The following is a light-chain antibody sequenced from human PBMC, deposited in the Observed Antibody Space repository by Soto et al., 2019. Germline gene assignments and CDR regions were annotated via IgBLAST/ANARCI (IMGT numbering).Light chain of an antibody. CDR1: QSVTSY. Sequence: EIVLAQSPATLSLSPGERATLSCRASQSVTSYLAWYQQRPGQAPRLLIYDASNRATGIPARFSGSGSGTDLTLTISSLEPEDFAVYYCQQRFNSLTFGGGTKVEI. J-gene: IGKJ4*01. V-gene: IGKV3-11*01. CDR3: QQRFNSLT. CDR2: DAS.